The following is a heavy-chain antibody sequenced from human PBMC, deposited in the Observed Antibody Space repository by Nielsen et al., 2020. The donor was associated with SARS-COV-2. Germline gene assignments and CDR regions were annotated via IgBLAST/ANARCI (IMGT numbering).Heavy chain of an antibody. CDR2: INHSGST. CDR3: ARGGPRGGCSSTSCHYYYYYGMDV. D-gene: IGHD2-2*01. CDR1: GGSFSGYY. J-gene: IGHJ6*02. Sequence: SETLSLTCAVYGGSFSGYYWSWIRQPPGKGLEWIGEINHSGSTNYNPSLKSRVTISVDTSKNQFSLKLSSVTAADTAVYYCARGGPRGGCSSTSCHYYYYYGMDVWGQGTTVTVSS. V-gene: IGHV4-34*01.